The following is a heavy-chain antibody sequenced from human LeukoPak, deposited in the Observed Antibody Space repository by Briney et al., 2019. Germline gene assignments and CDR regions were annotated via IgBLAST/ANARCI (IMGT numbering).Heavy chain of an antibody. CDR3: ARAPNWNPYLYYFDY. CDR1: GFTFSSYG. CDR2: IWYDGSNK. V-gene: IGHV3-33*01. J-gene: IGHJ4*02. D-gene: IGHD1-1*01. Sequence: GGSLRLSCAASGFTFSSYGMHWVRQAPGKGLEWVAVIWYDGSNKYYADSVKGRFTISRDNSKNTLYLQMNSLRAEDTAVYYCARAPNWNPYLYYFDYWGQGTLVTVSS.